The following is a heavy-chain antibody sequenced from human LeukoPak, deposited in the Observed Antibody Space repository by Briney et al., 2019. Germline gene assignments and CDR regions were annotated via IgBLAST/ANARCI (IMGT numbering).Heavy chain of an antibody. V-gene: IGHV3-48*03. Sequence: GGSLRLSCAASGFTFSSYEMNWVRQAPGKGLEWVSYISSSGSTIYHAVSVKGRFTISRDNAKNSLYLQMNSLRAEDTAVYYCARDLGDCSGGSCYLPDAFDIWGQGTMVTVSS. D-gene: IGHD2-15*01. J-gene: IGHJ3*02. CDR3: ARDLGDCSGGSCYLPDAFDI. CDR1: GFTFSSYE. CDR2: ISSSGSTI.